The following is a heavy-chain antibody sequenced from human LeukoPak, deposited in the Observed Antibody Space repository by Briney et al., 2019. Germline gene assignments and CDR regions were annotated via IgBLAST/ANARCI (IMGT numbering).Heavy chain of an antibody. Sequence: GGSLRLSCAASGFTFSDYYMNWVRQAPGKGLEWVSYISSSSSTIYYADSVKGRFTISRDNAKNSLYLQMNSLRAEDTAVYYCARDLGGRHDYYDSSGYYAPLDYWGRGTLVTVSS. CDR3: ARDLGGRHDYYDSSGYYAPLDY. J-gene: IGHJ4*02. V-gene: IGHV3-48*01. D-gene: IGHD3-22*01. CDR1: GFTFSDYY. CDR2: ISSSSSTI.